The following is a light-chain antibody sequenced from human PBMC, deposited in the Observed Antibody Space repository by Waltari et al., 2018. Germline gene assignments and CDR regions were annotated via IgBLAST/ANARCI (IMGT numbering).Light chain of an antibody. CDR1: SNDVGGYGY. Sequence: QSALTQPASVSGSPGQSVSISCTGTSNDVGGYGYVSWYQHFPGKAPKLMIYEVSYRPSGVSSRFSGSKSGNTASLTISGLQAEDEAVYYCSSHTSTVPHVFGTGTKVTVV. J-gene: IGLJ1*01. CDR3: SSHTSTVPHV. V-gene: IGLV2-14*01. CDR2: EVS.